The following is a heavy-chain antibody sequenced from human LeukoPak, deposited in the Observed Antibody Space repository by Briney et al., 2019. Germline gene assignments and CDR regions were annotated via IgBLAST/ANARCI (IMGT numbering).Heavy chain of an antibody. J-gene: IGHJ6*03. V-gene: IGHV4-31*03. CDR2: IYYSGST. Sequence: SETLSLTCTVSGGSISSGGYYWCWIRQPPGKGLGWMGYIYYSGSTYYHSSLKSRVTISVDTSKNQFSLKLSSVTAADTAVYYCAREVAVAFAPDYYYYYYMDVWGKGTTVTVSS. CDR3: AREVAVAFAPDYYYYYYMDV. CDR1: GGSISSGGYY. D-gene: IGHD6-19*01.